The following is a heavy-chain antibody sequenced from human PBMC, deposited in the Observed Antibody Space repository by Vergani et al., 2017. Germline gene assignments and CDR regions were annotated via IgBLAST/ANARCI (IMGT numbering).Heavy chain of an antibody. D-gene: IGHD3-10*01. CDR3: ARACLWFGESSTLFDY. Sequence: EVQLVQSGAEVKQPGESLKISCKGSGYSFTSYWIGWVRQMPGKGLEWMGIIYPGDSDTRYSPSFQGQVTISADKSISTAYLQWSSLKASDTAMYYCARACLWFGESSTLFDYWGEGTLVTVSS. CDR2: IYPGDSDT. V-gene: IGHV5-51*01. CDR1: GYSFTSYW. J-gene: IGHJ4*02.